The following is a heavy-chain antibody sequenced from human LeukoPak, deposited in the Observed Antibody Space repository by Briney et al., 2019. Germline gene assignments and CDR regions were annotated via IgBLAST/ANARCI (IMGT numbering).Heavy chain of an antibody. CDR2: IKQDGSEK. V-gene: IGHV3-7*01. CDR1: GFTFTSYW. CDR3: ARRGTIAVPVFWFDP. Sequence: GGSLRLSCVASGFTFTSYWMSWVRPAPGKGLEWVANIKQDGSEKYYLDSLEGRFTISRDNAKNSVYLQINRLRAEDTAVYYCARRGTIAVPVFWFDPWGQGTLVIVSS. J-gene: IGHJ5*02. D-gene: IGHD6-19*01.